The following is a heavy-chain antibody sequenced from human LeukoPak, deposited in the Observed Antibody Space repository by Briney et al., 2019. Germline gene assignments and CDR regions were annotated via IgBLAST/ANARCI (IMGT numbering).Heavy chain of an antibody. Sequence: GGSRRLSCAASGFTFSSYAMSWVRQAPGKGLEWASYISSSSSTIYYADSVKGRFTISRDNAKNSLYLQMNSLRAEDSAVYYSARVYGPPAGDYFDYWGQGTLVTVSS. D-gene: IGHD1-14*01. J-gene: IGHJ4*02. CDR2: ISSSSSTI. CDR3: ARVYGPPAGDYFDY. V-gene: IGHV3-48*01. CDR1: GFTFSSYA.